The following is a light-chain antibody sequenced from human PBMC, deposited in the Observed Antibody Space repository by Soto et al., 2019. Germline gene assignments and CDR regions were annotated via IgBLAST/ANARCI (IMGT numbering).Light chain of an antibody. CDR3: QQSGSSPLT. Sequence: EIVLTPSPATLSLSPGERATLSCRASQSVSSYLAWYQQKPGQAPRLLIYGASNRATGIPDRFSGSGSATDFTLTIRRLEPEDFAVYFCQQSGSSPLTFGGGTKVDIK. V-gene: IGKV3-20*01. J-gene: IGKJ4*01. CDR2: GAS. CDR1: QSVSSY.